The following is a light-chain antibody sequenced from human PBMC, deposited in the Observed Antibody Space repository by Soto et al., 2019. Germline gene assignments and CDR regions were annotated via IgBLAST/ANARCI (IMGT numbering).Light chain of an antibody. Sequence: QSALTQPASVSGSPGQSITISCTATSSDIDNYNYVSWYQHHPGKAPKLMIYEVSNRPSGVSNRFSGSRSGNTASLTISGLQAEDEADYYCSSYTSSSTWVFGGGTKLTVL. CDR1: SSDIDNYNY. J-gene: IGLJ3*02. V-gene: IGLV2-14*01. CDR3: SSYTSSSTWV. CDR2: EVS.